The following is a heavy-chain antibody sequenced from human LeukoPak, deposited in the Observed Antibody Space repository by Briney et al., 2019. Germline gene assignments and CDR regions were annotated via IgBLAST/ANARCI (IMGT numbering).Heavy chain of an antibody. J-gene: IGHJ4*02. CDR1: LFTFSGYS. D-gene: IGHD3-9*01. CDR2: ISGSSGSI. CDR3: ARANPPAISFFDW. V-gene: IGHV3-21*01. Sequence: GGSLRLSCAASLFTFSGYSMNWVRLAPGKGLEWVSSISGSSGSIYYADSVKGRFTISRDNAKNSLDLQMNSLRAEDTAVYYCARANPPAISFFDWWGQGTLVSVSS.